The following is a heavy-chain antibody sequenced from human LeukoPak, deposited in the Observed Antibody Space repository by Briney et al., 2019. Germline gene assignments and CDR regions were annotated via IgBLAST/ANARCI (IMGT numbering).Heavy chain of an antibody. CDR1: GGSFSGYY. CDR2: INHSGST. V-gene: IGHV4-34*01. D-gene: IGHD3-16*02. J-gene: IGHJ4*02. CDR3: ARRGGLSRLPFDY. Sequence: PSETLSLTCAVYGGSFSGYYWSWIRQPPGKGLEWIGEINHSGSTNYNPSLKSRATISVDTSKNQFSLKLSSVTAADTAVYYCARRGGLSRLPFDYWGQGTLVTVSS.